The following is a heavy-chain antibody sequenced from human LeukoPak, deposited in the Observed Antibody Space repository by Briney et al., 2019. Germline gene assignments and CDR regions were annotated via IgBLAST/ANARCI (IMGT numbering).Heavy chain of an antibody. D-gene: IGHD3-3*01. V-gene: IGHV1-8*01. J-gene: IGHJ6*04. CDR3: ARVKVMTIFGVVIPLNYGMDV. Sequence: GASVKVSCKASGYTFTSYDINWVRQATGQGLEWMGWMNPNSDNTGYAQKFQGRVTMTRNTSISTAYMELSSLRSEDTAVYYCARVKVMTIFGVVIPLNYGMDVWGKGTTVTVSS. CDR1: GYTFTSYD. CDR2: MNPNSDNT.